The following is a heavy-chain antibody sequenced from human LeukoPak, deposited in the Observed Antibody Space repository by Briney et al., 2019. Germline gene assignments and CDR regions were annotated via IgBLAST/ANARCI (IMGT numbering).Heavy chain of an antibody. CDR1: GGTLSSYA. J-gene: IGHJ2*01. CDR3: ARLHYYDRSGWYFDL. V-gene: IGHV1-69*05. CDR2: IIPIFGTA. Sequence: SVKVSCKASGGTLSSYAISWVRQAPGQGLEWMGGIIPIFGTANYAQKFQGRVTITTDESTSTAYMELSSLRSEDTAVYYCARLHYYDRSGWYFDLWGRGTLVTVSS. D-gene: IGHD3-22*01.